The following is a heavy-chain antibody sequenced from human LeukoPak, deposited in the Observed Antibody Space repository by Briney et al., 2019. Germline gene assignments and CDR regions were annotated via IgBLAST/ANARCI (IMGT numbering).Heavy chain of an antibody. CDR2: INHSGST. CDR3: ARLDVSSLKDYFDY. D-gene: IGHD5/OR15-5a*01. J-gene: IGHJ4*02. Sequence: ASETLSLTCAVYGGSFSGYYWSWIRQPPGKGLEWIGEINHSGSTNYNPSLKSRVTISVDTSKNQFSLKLSSVTAADTAVYYCARLDVSSLKDYFDYWGQGTLVTVSS. V-gene: IGHV4-34*01. CDR1: GGSFSGYY.